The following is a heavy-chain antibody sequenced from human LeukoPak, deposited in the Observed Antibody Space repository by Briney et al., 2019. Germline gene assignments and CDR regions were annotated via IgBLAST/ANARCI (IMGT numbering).Heavy chain of an antibody. CDR2: IKQDGSEK. CDR3: ARADYVWGSYLIFDY. CDR1: GFTFSSYW. D-gene: IGHD3-16*02. Sequence: GGSLRLSCAASGFTFSSYWMSWVRQAPGKGLEWEANIKQDGSEKYYVDSVKGRFTISRDNAKNSLYLQMNSLRAEDTAVYYCARADYVWGSYLIFDYWGQGTLVTVSS. J-gene: IGHJ4*02. V-gene: IGHV3-7*04.